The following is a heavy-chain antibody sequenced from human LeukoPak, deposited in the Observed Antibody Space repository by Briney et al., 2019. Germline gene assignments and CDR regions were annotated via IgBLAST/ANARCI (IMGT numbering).Heavy chain of an antibody. V-gene: IGHV1-18*01. D-gene: IGHD3-22*01. J-gene: IGHJ3*02. CDR1: GYTFTSYG. CDR3: ARPYYDRSGPDAFDI. Sequence: ASVTVSCKASGYTFTSYGISWVRQAPGQGLEWMGWISAYNGNTNYAQKLQGRVTMTTDTSTSTAYMELRSLRSDDTAVYYCARPYYDRSGPDAFDICGQGTMVTVSS. CDR2: ISAYNGNT.